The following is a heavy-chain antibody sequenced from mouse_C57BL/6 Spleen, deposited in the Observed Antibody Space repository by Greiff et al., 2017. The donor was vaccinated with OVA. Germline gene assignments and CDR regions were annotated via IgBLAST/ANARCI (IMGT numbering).Heavy chain of an antibody. V-gene: IGHV1-26*01. J-gene: IGHJ2*01. Sequence: VQLQQSGPELVKPGASVKISCKASGYTFTDYYMNWVKQSHGKSLEWIGDINPNNGGTSYNQKFKGKATFTVDKSSSTAYMELRSLTSEDSAVYYCARGGFFDYWGQGTTLTVSS. CDR2: INPNNGGT. CDR1: GYTFTDYY. CDR3: ARGGFFDY.